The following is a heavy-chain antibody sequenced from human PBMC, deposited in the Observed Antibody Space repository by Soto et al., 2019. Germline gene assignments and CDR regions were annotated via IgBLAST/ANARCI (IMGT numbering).Heavy chain of an antibody. J-gene: IGHJ4*02. V-gene: IGHV1-69*12. CDR1: GGTFSSYA. Sequence: QVQLVQSGAEVKKPGSSVKVSCKASGGTFSSYAISWVRQAPGQALEWMGGIIPIFGTANYAQKFQGRVTITADESTSTAYMGLSSLRSDNTAVYYCARDRVSSGYPLYYFDYWGQGTLVIVSS. CDR2: IIPIFGTA. CDR3: ARDRVSSGYPLYYFDY. D-gene: IGHD5-12*01.